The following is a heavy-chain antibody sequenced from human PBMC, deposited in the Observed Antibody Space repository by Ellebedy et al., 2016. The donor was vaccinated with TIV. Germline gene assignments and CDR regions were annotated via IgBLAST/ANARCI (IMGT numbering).Heavy chain of an antibody. V-gene: IGHV3-23*01. CDR1: GFTFYNYA. CDR2: IGGSGSDT. J-gene: IGHJ1*01. Sequence: GESLKISCAASGFTFYNYAMNWVRQAPGKGLEWVSNIGGSGSDTHYADSVKGRFTISRDNSKNTLYLQMNSLRAEDTAVYYCARMSSGWLGRRTYFQHWGQGTLVTVSS. D-gene: IGHD6-19*01. CDR3: ARMSSGWLGRRTYFQH.